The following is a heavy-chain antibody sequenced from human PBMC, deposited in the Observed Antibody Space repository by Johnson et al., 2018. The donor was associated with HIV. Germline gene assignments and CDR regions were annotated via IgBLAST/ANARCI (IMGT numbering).Heavy chain of an antibody. Sequence: QVQLVESGGGLVKPGGSLRLSCAASGFTFSDYNMSWIRQAPGKGLEWVAYISSSGRIIYYADSVKDRYTISRDNAKNSLSLQMNSLRAEDTAVYYCARAPPGWELPDIWGQGTMVTVSS. V-gene: IGHV3-11*01. J-gene: IGHJ3*02. CDR1: GFTFSDYN. CDR2: ISSSGRII. D-gene: IGHD1-26*01. CDR3: ARAPPGWELPDI.